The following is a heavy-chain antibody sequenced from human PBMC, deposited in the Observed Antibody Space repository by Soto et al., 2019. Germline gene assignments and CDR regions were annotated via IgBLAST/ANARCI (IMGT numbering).Heavy chain of an antibody. V-gene: IGHV5-10-1*01. J-gene: IGHJ6*02. CDR1: GYSFTSYW. CDR2: IDPSDSYS. Sequence: GESLKISCKGSGYSFTSYWISWVRQMPGKGLEWMGRIDPSDSYSNYSPSFQGHVTISADKSISTAYLQWSSLKASDTAMYYCARQDIVANGGYFYYYYGMDVWGQGTKVTVSS. CDR3: ARQDIVANGGYFYYYYGMDV. D-gene: IGHD5-12*01.